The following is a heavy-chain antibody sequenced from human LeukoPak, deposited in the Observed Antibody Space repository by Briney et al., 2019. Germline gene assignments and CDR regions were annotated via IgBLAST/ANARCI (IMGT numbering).Heavy chain of an antibody. J-gene: IGHJ3*02. CDR2: TYYTSKWYN. V-gene: IGHV6-1*01. Sequence: SQTLPLTCAISGYSVSSNRAAWNCIRQSPSRGLECLGRTYYTSKWYNDYAVCVKSRNTINPDPSKDQFAMQLNSMTREDRAVHDCPRQQKLTLNIWGQGRKGTVSS. CDR3: PRQQKLTLNI. CDR1: GYSVSSNRAA. D-gene: IGHD6-13*01.